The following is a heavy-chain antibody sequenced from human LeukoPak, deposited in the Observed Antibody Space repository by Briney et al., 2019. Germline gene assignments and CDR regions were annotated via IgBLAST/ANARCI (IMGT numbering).Heavy chain of an antibody. CDR1: GFTFSNYE. V-gene: IGHV3-48*03. J-gene: IGHJ4*02. CDR2: SGSSXSPI. D-gene: IGHD2-21*01. CDR3: VRYTGYCVGNTCDDS. Sequence: GGSLRLSCAASGFTFSNYEXXXXXQAPGXXXXXXXXSGSSXSPISYADSXKGXXXXXRDNAKNSLYLQMDSLRAKDTAVYYCVRYTGYCVGNTCDDSWGQGTLVTVSS.